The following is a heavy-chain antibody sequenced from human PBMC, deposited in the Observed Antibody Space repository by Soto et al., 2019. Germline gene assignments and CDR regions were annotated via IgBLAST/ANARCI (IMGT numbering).Heavy chain of an antibody. V-gene: IGHV3-15*01. CDR1: GFTFSNAW. CDR3: TTESLAMLVLDY. Sequence: AGSLRLSCAASGFTFSNAWMSWVRQAPGKWLEWVGRIKSKTDGGTTDYAAPVKGRLTISRDDSKNTLYLQMNSLKTEDTAVYYCTTESLAMLVLDYWGQGTLVTVSS. J-gene: IGHJ4*02. CDR2: IKSKTDGGTT. D-gene: IGHD3-22*01.